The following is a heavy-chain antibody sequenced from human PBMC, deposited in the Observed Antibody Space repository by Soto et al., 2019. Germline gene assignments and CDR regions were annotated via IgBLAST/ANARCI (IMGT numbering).Heavy chain of an antibody. D-gene: IGHD6-19*01. J-gene: IGHJ4*02. Sequence: QVQLVQSGAEVKKPGASVKVSCKASGYTFTSYYMHWVRQAPGQGLEWMGIINPSGGSTSYAQKFQGRVTMTRDTSTSTVDMELSSLRSEDSAVYYCARDLQADSSGWKLDYWGQGTLVTVSS. CDR2: INPSGGST. CDR3: ARDLQADSSGWKLDY. V-gene: IGHV1-46*01. CDR1: GYTFTSYY.